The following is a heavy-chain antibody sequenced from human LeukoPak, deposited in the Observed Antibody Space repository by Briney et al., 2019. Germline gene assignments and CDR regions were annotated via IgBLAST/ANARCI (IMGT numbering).Heavy chain of an antibody. J-gene: IGHJ4*02. D-gene: IGHD5-12*01. CDR1: GYSFTSYW. CDR3: ARGRMGMVAPPLTFDY. V-gene: IGHV5-51*01. Sequence: GESLKISCKGSGYSFTSYWIGWVRRMPGKGLEWMGIIYPGDSDTRYSPSFQGQVTISADKSSSTAYLQWSSLKASDTAMYYCARGRMGMVAPPLTFDYWGQGTLVTVSS. CDR2: IYPGDSDT.